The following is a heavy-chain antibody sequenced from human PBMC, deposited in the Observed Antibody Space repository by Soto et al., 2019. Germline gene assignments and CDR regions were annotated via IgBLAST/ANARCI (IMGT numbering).Heavy chain of an antibody. V-gene: IGHV1-8*01. CDR3: ARGDLGGGSRYYYYYMDV. CDR1: GYTFTSYV. Sequence: ASVKVSCKASGYTFTSYVINWVRQATGQGLEWMGWMNPNSGNTGYAQKFQGRVTMTRNTSISTAYMELSSLRSEDTAVYYCARGDLGGGSRYYYYYMDVWGKGTTVTVSS. CDR2: MNPNSGNT. D-gene: IGHD2-15*01. J-gene: IGHJ6*03.